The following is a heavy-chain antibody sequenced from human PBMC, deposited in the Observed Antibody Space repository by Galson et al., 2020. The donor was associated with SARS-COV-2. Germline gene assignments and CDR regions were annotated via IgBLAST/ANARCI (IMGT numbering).Heavy chain of an antibody. D-gene: IGHD1-26*01. CDR3: ARRSVGGTFDY. Sequence: SQTLSLTRTVSGGSIHSSSYHRGWNRQPPGKGLERLGSINYAGITHHNPSPKSRATTSVDTSKDQFSLKLSSVTAADTAVYYCARRSVGGTFDYWGQGTLGTVSS. V-gene: IGHV4-39*01. CDR2: INYAGIT. CDR1: GGSIHSSSYH. J-gene: IGHJ4*02.